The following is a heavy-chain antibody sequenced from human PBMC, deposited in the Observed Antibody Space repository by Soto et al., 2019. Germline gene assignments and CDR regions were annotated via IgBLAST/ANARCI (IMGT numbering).Heavy chain of an antibody. Sequence: SETLSLTCTVSGGSISSYYWSWIRQPPGKGLEWIGYIHYSGSTNYNPSLKSRATISVDTSKNQFSLKLSSVTAADTAVYYCVRLVPAATSFAFDYWGQGTLVTVSS. V-gene: IGHV4-59*08. CDR3: VRLVPAATSFAFDY. J-gene: IGHJ4*02. CDR2: IHYSGST. CDR1: GGSISSYY. D-gene: IGHD2-2*01.